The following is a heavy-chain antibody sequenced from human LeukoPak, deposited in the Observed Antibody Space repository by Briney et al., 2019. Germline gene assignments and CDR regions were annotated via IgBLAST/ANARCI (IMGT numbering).Heavy chain of an antibody. CDR2: IYYSGST. CDR3: ARGGSSTSPAMGGAFDI. CDR1: GGSISSGGYY. V-gene: IGHV4-31*03. J-gene: IGHJ3*02. D-gene: IGHD2-2*01. Sequence: SETLSLTCTVSGGSISSGGYYWSWIRQHPGKGLEWIGCIYYSGSTYYNPSLKSRVTISVDTSKNQFSLKLSSVTAAYTAVYYCARGGSSTSPAMGGAFDIWGQGTMVTVSS.